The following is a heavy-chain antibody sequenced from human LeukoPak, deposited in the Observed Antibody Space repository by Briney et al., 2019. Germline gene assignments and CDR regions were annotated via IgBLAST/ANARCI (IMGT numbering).Heavy chain of an antibody. J-gene: IGHJ4*02. CDR1: GFTFSSYW. Sequence: GSLRLSCAASGFTFSSYWMSWVRQAPGKGLEWVANIKQDGSEKYYVDSVKGRFTISRDSAKNSLYLQMNSLRAEDTAVYYCARGSGGSCYHYWGQGTLVTVSS. CDR2: IKQDGSEK. V-gene: IGHV3-7*01. D-gene: IGHD2-15*01. CDR3: ARGSGGSCYHY.